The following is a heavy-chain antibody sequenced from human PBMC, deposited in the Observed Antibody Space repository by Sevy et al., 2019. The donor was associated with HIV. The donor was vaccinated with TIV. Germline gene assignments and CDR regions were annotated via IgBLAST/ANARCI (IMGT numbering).Heavy chain of an antibody. CDR3: AREGIVGTMGDY. D-gene: IGHD1-26*01. CDR2: FNSDGSST. J-gene: IGHJ4*02. Sequence: GGSLRLSCAASGFTFSSYWMHWVRQAPGKGLVWVSRFNSDGSSTSYADSVKGRFTISRDNAKNTLYLQMNRLRAEDTAVYYCAREGIVGTMGDYWGQGTLVTVSS. V-gene: IGHV3-74*01. CDR1: GFTFSSYW.